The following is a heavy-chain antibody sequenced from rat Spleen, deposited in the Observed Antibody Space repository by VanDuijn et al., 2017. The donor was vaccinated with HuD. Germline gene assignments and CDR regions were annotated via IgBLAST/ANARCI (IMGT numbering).Heavy chain of an antibody. V-gene: IGHV5-58*01. CDR3: AKEHYSVTFAY. J-gene: IGHJ3*01. CDR1: GFTFRNYW. D-gene: IGHD1-1*01. Sequence: EVQLVETGGGLVQPGRSLKLSCVTSGFTFRNYWMYWIRQAPGKGLEWVSSINNDGGRTYYQDSVKGRFTISRDNAENIVYLQMNTLRSEDTATYYCAKEHYSVTFAYWGQGTLVTVSS. CDR2: INNDGGRT.